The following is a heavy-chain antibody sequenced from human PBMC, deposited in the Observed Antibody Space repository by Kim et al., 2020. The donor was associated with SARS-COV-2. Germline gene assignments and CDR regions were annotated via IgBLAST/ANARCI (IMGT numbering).Heavy chain of an antibody. V-gene: IGHV3-11*05. CDR1: GFTFSDYY. D-gene: IGHD6-6*01. J-gene: IGHJ4*02. CDR2: ISSISSYT. Sequence: GGSLRLSCAASGFTFSDYYMSWIRQAPGKGLEWVSYISSISSYTNYADSVKGRFTISRDNAKNSLSLQMNSLRAEDTAVYYCSRGQYSSSSEFDYWGQGT. CDR3: SRGQYSSSSEFDY.